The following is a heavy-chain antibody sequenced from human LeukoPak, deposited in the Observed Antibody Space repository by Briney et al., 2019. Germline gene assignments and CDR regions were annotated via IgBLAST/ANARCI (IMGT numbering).Heavy chain of an antibody. D-gene: IGHD3-10*01. J-gene: IGHJ5*02. CDR2: ISTYNGNT. V-gene: IGHV1-18*01. CDR1: GYTFSTYG. Sequence: ASVKVSCKASGYTFSTYGITWVRQAPGQGLEWMGWISTYNGNTNYAQKVQGRVTMTTDTSTSTAYMDLRSLRSDDTAVYYCAREMDYYGSGSYYLFDPWGQGTLVTVSS. CDR3: AREMDYYGSGSYYLFDP.